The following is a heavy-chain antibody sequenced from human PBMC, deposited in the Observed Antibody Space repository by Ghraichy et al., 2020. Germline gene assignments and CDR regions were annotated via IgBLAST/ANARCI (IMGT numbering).Heavy chain of an antibody. CDR1: GGSISSGGYY. J-gene: IGHJ4*02. D-gene: IGHD3-22*01. CDR2: ISDSGST. CDR3: AIVDTKLVVVMI. Sequence: SETLSLTCTVSGGSISSGGYYWSWIRQHPGKGLEWIGYISDSGSTYYNPSLKSRLTISVDTSKNQFSLKLSSATAADTAVYYCAIVDTKLVVVMIWGQGTLVTVSS. V-gene: IGHV4-31*03.